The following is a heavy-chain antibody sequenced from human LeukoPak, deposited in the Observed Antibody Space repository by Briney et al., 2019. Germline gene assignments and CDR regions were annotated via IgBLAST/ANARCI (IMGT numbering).Heavy chain of an antibody. Sequence: ASVKVSCKASGYTFTSYDINWVRQATGQGLEWMGWMNPNSGNTGYAQKFQGRVTFTRNTSISTAYMELSSLRSEDTAVYYCARAPMVRGVIMRRGYYYMDVWGKGTTVTVSS. V-gene: IGHV1-8*03. CDR3: ARAPMVRGVIMRRGYYYMDV. D-gene: IGHD3-10*01. J-gene: IGHJ6*03. CDR2: MNPNSGNT. CDR1: GYTFTSYD.